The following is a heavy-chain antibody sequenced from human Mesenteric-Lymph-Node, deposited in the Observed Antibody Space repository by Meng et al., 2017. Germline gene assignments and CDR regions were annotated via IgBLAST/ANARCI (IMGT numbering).Heavy chain of an antibody. J-gene: IGHJ4*02. D-gene: IGHD3-10*01. CDR2: IYHSGST. CDR3: ARQSGYFDY. CDR1: GGSLSSRNW. Sequence: VQLQESGPWRVTPSGTLSRTRAVSGGSLSSRNWWSWVRQPPGKGLEWIGEIYHSGSTNYNPSLKSRVTISVDTSKNQFSLRLSSVTATDTAVYYCARQSGYFDYWGQGTLVTVSS. V-gene: IGHV4-4*02.